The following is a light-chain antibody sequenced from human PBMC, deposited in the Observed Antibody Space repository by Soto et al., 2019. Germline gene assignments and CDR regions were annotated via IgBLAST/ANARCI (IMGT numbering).Light chain of an antibody. J-gene: IGKJ2*01. Sequence: DIVMTQSPDSLAVSLGERATINCKSSQSVLYSSNNKNYLAWYQQKPGQPPKLLIYWASTRESGVPDRFSGSGSGTVFPPTISTLQAEGVAVYYCQQYYSTPNTFGQGTKREIK. CDR2: WAS. CDR1: QSVLYSSNNKNY. CDR3: QQYYSTPNT. V-gene: IGKV4-1*01.